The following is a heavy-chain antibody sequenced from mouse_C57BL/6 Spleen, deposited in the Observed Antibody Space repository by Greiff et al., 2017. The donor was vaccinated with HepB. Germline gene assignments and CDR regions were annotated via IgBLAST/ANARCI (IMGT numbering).Heavy chain of an antibody. D-gene: IGHD2-4*01. Sequence: EVKLMESGPELVKPGASVKISCKASGYSFTGYYMNWVKQSPEKSLEWIGEINPSTGGTTYNQKFKAKATLTVDKSSSTAYMQLKSLTSEDSAVYYCARRGVDYDFAMDYWGQGTSVTVSS. J-gene: IGHJ4*01. V-gene: IGHV1-42*01. CDR1: GYSFTGYY. CDR2: INPSTGGT. CDR3: ARRGVDYDFAMDY.